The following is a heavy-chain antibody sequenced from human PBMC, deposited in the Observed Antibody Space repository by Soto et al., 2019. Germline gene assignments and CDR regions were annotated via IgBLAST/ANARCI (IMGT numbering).Heavy chain of an antibody. J-gene: IGHJ4*02. CDR3: AKAVDSSWYRVSPYYFDY. Sequence: PGWSLRLSCAASGFTFNDYAMNWGRQTPGKGLEWVSTISASGGSTYFADSVKGRFTISRDNSKNTLYLQMSGLRAEDTAVYYCAKAVDSSWYRVSPYYFDYWGQGTLVTVSS. CDR1: GFTFNDYA. CDR2: ISASGGST. V-gene: IGHV3-23*01. D-gene: IGHD6-13*01.